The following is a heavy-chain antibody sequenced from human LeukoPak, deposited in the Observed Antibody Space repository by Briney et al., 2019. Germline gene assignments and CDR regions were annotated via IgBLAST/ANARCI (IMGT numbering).Heavy chain of an antibody. CDR3: ARADFGYCSGGSCPPGAY. Sequence: GGSLRLSCAASGFTFSSNWMSWVRQGQGKGLEWVANIKQDGSEKYYVDSGKGRFTISRDNAKNSLYLQMNSLRAEDTAVYSCARADFGYCSGGSCPPGAYWGQGTLVTVSS. J-gene: IGHJ4*02. CDR1: GFTFSSNW. V-gene: IGHV3-7*01. CDR2: IKQDGSEK. D-gene: IGHD2-15*01.